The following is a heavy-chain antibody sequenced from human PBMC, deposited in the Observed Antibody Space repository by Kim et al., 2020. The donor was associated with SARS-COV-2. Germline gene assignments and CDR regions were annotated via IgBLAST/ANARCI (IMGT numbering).Heavy chain of an antibody. V-gene: IGHV4-31*03. CDR2: IYYSGST. Sequence: SETLSLTCTVSGGSINSGGYYWSWIRQYPGKGLEWIGYIYYSGSTYYNPSLKSRVSISVDTSKNQFSLKLSSVTAADTAVYYCASTACSGGSCYSRWYCDLWGRGTLVTVSS. CDR3: ASTACSGGSCYSRWYCDL. J-gene: IGHJ2*01. CDR1: GGSINSGGYY. D-gene: IGHD2-15*01.